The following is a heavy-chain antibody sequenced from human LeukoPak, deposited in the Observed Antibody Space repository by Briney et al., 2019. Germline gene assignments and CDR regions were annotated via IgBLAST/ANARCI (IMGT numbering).Heavy chain of an antibody. J-gene: IGHJ4*02. D-gene: IGHD1-26*01. V-gene: IGHV3-33*01. CDR2: IWYDGSNK. CDR1: GFTFSSYG. Sequence: GRSLRLSCAASGFTFSSYGMHWVRQAPGKGLEWVAVIWYDGSNKYYADSVKGRFTISRDNSKNTLYLQMNGLRAEDMAVYYCARDIEVGATEYYFDYWGQGTLVTVSS. CDR3: ARDIEVGATEYYFDY.